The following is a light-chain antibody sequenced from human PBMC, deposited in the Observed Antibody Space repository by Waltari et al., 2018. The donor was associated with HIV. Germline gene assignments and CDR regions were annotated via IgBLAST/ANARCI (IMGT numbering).Light chain of an antibody. CDR1: QGISSY. J-gene: IGKJ2*01. CDR2: AAS. Sequence: DIQLTQSPSFLSASVGDRVTITCRASQGISSYLAWYQQKPGKAPKLLIYAASTLQSGVPSRFSGSGSGTEFTLTISSLQPEDFATYFCQQYYELPYTFGQGTKLEI. V-gene: IGKV1-9*01. CDR3: QQYYELPYT.